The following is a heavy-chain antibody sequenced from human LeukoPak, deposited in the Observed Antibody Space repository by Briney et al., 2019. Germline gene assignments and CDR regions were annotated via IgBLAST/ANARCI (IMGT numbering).Heavy chain of an antibody. CDR2: ISSSSSNI. J-gene: IGHJ4*02. V-gene: IGHV3-48*04. CDR1: GFDFSTYS. D-gene: IGHD3-22*01. Sequence: GGSLRLSCAASGFDFSTYSIDWVRQAPGKGLEWVSYISSSSSNIYHADSVKGRFTISRDNAKNSLHLQMNSLRAEDTAVYYCARGSGYDSSGYVFGYWGQGTLVTVSS. CDR3: ARGSGYDSSGYVFGY.